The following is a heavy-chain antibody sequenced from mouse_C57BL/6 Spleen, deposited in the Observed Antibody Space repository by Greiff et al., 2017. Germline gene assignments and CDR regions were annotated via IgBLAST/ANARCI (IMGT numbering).Heavy chain of an antibody. J-gene: IGHJ1*03. CDR2: IDPEDGET. V-gene: IGHV14-2*01. D-gene: IGHD1-1*01. CDR1: GFNIKDYY. CDR3: ARSTTVVERYFDV. Sequence: EVNVVESGAELVKPGASVKLSCTASGFNIKDYYMHWVKQRTEQGLEWIGRIDPEDGETKYAPKFQGKATITADTSSNTAYLQLSSLTSEDTAFYYCARSTTVVERYFDVWGTGTTVTVSS.